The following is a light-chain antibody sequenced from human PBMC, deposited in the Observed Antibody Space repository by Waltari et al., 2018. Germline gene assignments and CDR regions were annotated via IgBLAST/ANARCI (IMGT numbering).Light chain of an antibody. CDR3: AAWDDSLKGV. CDR1: SSSIGSKT. CDR2: SNN. V-gene: IGLV1-44*01. J-gene: IGLJ2*01. Sequence: QSVLTQPPSASGTPGQRVTISCSGSSSSIGSKTVNWYQQLPGMAPKLLIYSNNQRPPGVPDRFSGSKSGTSASLAIGGLQSEDEADYYCAAWDDSLKGVFGGGTKLTVL.